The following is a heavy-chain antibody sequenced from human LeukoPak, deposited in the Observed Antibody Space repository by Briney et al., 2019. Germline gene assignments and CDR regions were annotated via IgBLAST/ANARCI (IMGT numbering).Heavy chain of an antibody. D-gene: IGHD3-10*01. CDR1: GGPISSYY. Sequence: SETLSLTCTVSGGPISSYYWSWIRQPPGKGLEWIGNIYYSGSTNYNSSLKSRVTISVDTSKNQFSLKLTSVTAADTAVYYCAREGRWFGELLRAFDIWGQGTMVTVS. J-gene: IGHJ3*02. CDR3: AREGRWFGELLRAFDI. CDR2: IYYSGST. V-gene: IGHV4-59*01.